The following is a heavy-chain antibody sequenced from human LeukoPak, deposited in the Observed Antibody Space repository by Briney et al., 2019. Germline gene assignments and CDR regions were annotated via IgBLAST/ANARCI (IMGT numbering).Heavy chain of an antibody. CDR2: ISYDGSNK. Sequence: PGGSLRLSCAASGFTFSSYAMHWVRQAPGKGLEWVAVISYDGSNKYYADSVKGRFTISRDNSKNTLYLQMNSLRAEDTAVYYCARDRSNRLAATNPYDFYGMDVWGQGTTVTVSS. CDR1: GFTFSSYA. D-gene: IGHD2-15*01. J-gene: IGHJ6*02. CDR3: ARDRSNRLAATNPYDFYGMDV. V-gene: IGHV3-30-3*01.